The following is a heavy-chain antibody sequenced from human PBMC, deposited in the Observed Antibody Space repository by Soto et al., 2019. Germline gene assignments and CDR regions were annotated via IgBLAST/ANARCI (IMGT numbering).Heavy chain of an antibody. CDR3: ARRSSSWYFDC. J-gene: IGHJ4*02. CDR1: GFTFSSYD. CDR2: ISGSGGST. V-gene: IGHV3-23*01. D-gene: IGHD6-13*01. Sequence: EVQLLESGGGLVQPGGSLRLSCAASGFTFSSYDMNWVRQAPGKGLEWVAAISGSGGSTYYTDSVKGRFTISRDNSKNTLYLQMNSLRAEDTAVYYWARRSSSWYFDCWGQGTLVTVSS.